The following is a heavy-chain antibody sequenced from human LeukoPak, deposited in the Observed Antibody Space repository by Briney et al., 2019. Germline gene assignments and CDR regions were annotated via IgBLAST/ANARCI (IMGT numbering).Heavy chain of an antibody. CDR1: GYTLTELS. CDR3: ATLWFRQRAFDY. D-gene: IGHD3-10*01. CDR2: FDPEDGET. J-gene: IGHJ4*02. V-gene: IGHV1-24*01. Sequence: ASVKVSCKVSGYTLTELSMHWVRHAPGKGLEWMGGFDPEDGETIYAQKFQGRVTMTEDTSTDTAYMELSSLRSEDTAVYYCATLWFRQRAFDYWGQGTLVTVSS.